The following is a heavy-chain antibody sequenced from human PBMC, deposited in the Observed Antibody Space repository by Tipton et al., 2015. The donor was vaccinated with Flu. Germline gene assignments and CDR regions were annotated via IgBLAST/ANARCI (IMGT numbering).Heavy chain of an antibody. Sequence: TLSLTCTVSGGSIRSSSYYWGWIRQPPGKGPEWIGSMLYGGSTYYNPSLESRVTISLDTSKNQFSLKLSSVTAADTAAYYCARDDSGFNDYWGPGTLVTVSS. D-gene: IGHD3-22*01. J-gene: IGHJ4*02. CDR3: ARDDSGFNDY. CDR2: MLYGGST. V-gene: IGHV4-39*07. CDR1: GGSIRSSSYY.